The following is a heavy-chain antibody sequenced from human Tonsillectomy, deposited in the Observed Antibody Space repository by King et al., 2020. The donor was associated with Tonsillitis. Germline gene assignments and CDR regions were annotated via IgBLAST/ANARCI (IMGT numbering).Heavy chain of an antibody. CDR2: ISAYNGNT. CDR1: GYTFTSYG. D-gene: IGHD3-3*01. V-gene: IGHV1-18*04. J-gene: IGHJ4*02. Sequence: VQLVQSGAEVKKPGASVKVSCKASGYTFTSYGISWVRQAPGQGLEWMGWISAYNGNTNYAQKLQGRVTMTTDTSTSTAYMELRSLGSDDTAVYYCARGVLRPHCDFWSGYQYYFDYWGQGTLVTVSS. CDR3: ARGVLRPHCDFWSGYQYYFDY.